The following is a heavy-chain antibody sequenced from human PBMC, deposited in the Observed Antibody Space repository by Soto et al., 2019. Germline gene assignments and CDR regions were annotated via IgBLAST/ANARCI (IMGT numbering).Heavy chain of an antibody. J-gene: IGHJ4*02. Sequence: KTSETLSLTCTVSGGSISSGSYYWSWFRQHPGEGLEWIGYIYYGGSTYYNPSLKSRVTISVDTSKNHFSLKLSSVTAADTAVYYCAREGGDGVDYWGQGTLVTVSS. CDR2: IYYGGST. CDR3: AREGGDGVDY. CDR1: GGSISSGSYY. D-gene: IGHD3-16*01. V-gene: IGHV4-31*02.